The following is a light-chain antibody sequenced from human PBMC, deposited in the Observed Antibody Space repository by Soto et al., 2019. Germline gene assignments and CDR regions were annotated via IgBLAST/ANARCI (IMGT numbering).Light chain of an antibody. CDR1: QTVSNNY. CDR3: QQYGSSPPRT. CDR2: DAS. V-gene: IGKV3-20*01. Sequence: EIVLTQSPGTLSLSPGERATLSCRASQTVSNNYLAWYQQKPGQAPRLLIYDASSRATGIPGRFSGSGSGTDFTLTISKLEPEDFAVYYCQQYGSSPPRTFGQGTKVEIK. J-gene: IGKJ1*01.